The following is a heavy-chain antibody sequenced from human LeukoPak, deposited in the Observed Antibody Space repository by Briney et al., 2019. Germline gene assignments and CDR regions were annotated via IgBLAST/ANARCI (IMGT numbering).Heavy chain of an antibody. CDR2: IIPIFGTA. D-gene: IGHD4-23*01. CDR3: ARVTAMGNFYFDY. CDR1: GGTFSSYA. Sequence: SVKVSCKASGGTFSSYAISWVRQAPGQGLEWMGGIIPIFGTANYAQKFQGRVTITADESTSTAYMELSSLRSEDTAVYYCARVTAMGNFYFDYWGQGTLVTVSS. V-gene: IGHV1-69*13. J-gene: IGHJ4*02.